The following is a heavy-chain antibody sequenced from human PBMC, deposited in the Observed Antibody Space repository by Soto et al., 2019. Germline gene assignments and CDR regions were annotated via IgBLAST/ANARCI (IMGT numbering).Heavy chain of an antibody. CDR3: VRKSTGYPNWLDP. CDR1: GGSISSSPFN. CDR2: ISYSGTT. J-gene: IGHJ5*02. D-gene: IGHD3-9*01. Sequence: SETLSLTCTVSGGSISSSPFNWGWIRQPPGKGLEWIGTISYSGTTYYNMSLKSRVTMSVDTSKNQFSLKLNSVTAADTAVYYCVRKSTGYPNWLDPWGQGILVTVSS. V-gene: IGHV4-39*01.